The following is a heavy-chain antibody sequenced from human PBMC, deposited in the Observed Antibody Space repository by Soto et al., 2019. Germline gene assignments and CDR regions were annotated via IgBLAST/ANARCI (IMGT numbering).Heavy chain of an antibody. V-gene: IGHV1-18*03. CDR1: GYTFTSYG. CDR3: ARDTYGLFDS. CDR2: INTYNGNT. J-gene: IGHJ4*02. D-gene: IGHD3-10*01. Sequence: QVQLVQSGAEVKTPGASVKVSCKASGYTFTSYGINWVRQAPGQGLEWMGWINTYNGNTNYAQRLQGRVTMTTDTSTSTAYMELRSLRSDDMAVYYCARDTYGLFDSWGQGTPVTVSS.